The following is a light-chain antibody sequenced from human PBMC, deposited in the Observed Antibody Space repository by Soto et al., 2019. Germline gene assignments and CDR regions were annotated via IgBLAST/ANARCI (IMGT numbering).Light chain of an antibody. J-gene: IGLJ3*02. CDR1: RSNIARNY. CDR3: AAWDDSLNGPV. V-gene: IGLV1-44*01. Sequence: QSVVSPPPSASGTPGQRVTISRSGSRSNIARNYVFCYQQLPGTAPKLLIYSNNQRPSGVPDRFSGSKSGTSASLAISGLQSEDEADYYCAAWDDSLNGPVFGGGTQLTVL. CDR2: SNN.